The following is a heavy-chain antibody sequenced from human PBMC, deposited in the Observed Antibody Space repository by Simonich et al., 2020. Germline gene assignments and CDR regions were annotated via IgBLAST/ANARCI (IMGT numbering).Heavy chain of an antibody. V-gene: IGHV1-2*02. CDR1: GYTFTGYY. CDR2: INQNSGGT. CDR3: ARSHIAAAGTGYFQH. D-gene: IGHD6-13*01. Sequence: QVQLVQSGAEVKKPGASVKVSCKASGYTFTGYYMHWVRQAPGQGLEWMGWINQNSGGTNYAQKFKGRVTMTRDTSISTAYMELSRLRSDDTAVYYCARSHIAAAGTGYFQHWGQGTLVTVSS. J-gene: IGHJ1*01.